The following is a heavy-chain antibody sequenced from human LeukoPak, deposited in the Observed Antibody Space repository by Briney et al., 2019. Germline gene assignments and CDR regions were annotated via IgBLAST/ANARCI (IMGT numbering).Heavy chain of an antibody. Sequence: PSETLSLTCTVSGGSISSGSYYWSWIRQPAGKGLEWTGRIYTSGSTNYNPSLKSRVTISVDTSKNQFSLKLSSVTAADTAVYYCARGGVDYDFWSGSQNWFDPWGQGTLVTVSS. D-gene: IGHD3-3*01. CDR2: IYTSGST. CDR3: ARGGVDYDFWSGSQNWFDP. V-gene: IGHV4-61*02. J-gene: IGHJ5*02. CDR1: GGSISSGSYY.